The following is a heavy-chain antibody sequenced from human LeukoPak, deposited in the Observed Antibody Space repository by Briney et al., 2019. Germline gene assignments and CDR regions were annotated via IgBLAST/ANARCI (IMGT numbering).Heavy chain of an antibody. CDR1: GFTFSSYD. CDR3: ARGRYSSGWYYFDY. V-gene: IGHV3-13*01. J-gene: IGHJ4*02. CDR2: TGTAGDT. D-gene: IGHD6-19*01. Sequence: QTGGSLRLSCAASGFTFSSYDVHWVRQATGKGLEWVSATGTAGDTYYPGSVKGRFTISRENAKNSLYLQMNSLRAGDTAVYYCARGRYSSGWYYFDYWGQGTLVTVSS.